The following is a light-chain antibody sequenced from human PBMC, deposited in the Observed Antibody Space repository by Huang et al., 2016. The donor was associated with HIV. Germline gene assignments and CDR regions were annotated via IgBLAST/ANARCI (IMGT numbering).Light chain of an antibody. V-gene: IGKV1-9*01. CDR3: QQLNSYPLT. Sequence: IQLTQSPSSLSASVGDRVTITCRASQGISSYLAWYQQKPGKAPKLLSYAASTLQSGVPSRFSGSGSGTDFTLTISSLQPEDFATYYCQQLNSYPLTFGGGTKVEIK. J-gene: IGKJ4*01. CDR2: AAS. CDR1: QGISSY.